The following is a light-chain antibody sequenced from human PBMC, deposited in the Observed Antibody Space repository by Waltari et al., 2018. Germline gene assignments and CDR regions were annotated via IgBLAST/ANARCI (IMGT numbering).Light chain of an antibody. V-gene: IGKV3-20*01. CDR3: QQYDGSVVT. Sequence: EIVLTQSPGTLSVSPGERVTVSFRASQTITGSWLTLYHQKPGQEPRLLIYGASNRAPGIPDMFSGSGSGTDFTLTISRLEPEDSAVYYCQQYDGSVVTFGGGTKVEIK. J-gene: IGKJ4*01. CDR1: QTITGSW. CDR2: GAS.